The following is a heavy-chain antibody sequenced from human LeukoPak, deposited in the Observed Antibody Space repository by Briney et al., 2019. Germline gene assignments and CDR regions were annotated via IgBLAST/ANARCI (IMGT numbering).Heavy chain of an antibody. Sequence: GASVKVSCKVSGYTLTELSMHWVRQAPGKGLEWMGGFDPEDGETFYAQKFQGRVTMTEDTSTDTAYMELSSLRSEDTAVYYCATGLHYYDSSGKFDYWGQGTLVTVSS. CDR1: GYTLTELS. D-gene: IGHD3-22*01. CDR2: FDPEDGET. J-gene: IGHJ4*02. V-gene: IGHV1-24*01. CDR3: ATGLHYYDSSGKFDY.